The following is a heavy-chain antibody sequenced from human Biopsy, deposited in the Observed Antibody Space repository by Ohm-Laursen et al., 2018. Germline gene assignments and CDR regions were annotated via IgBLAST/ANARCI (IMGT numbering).Heavy chain of an antibody. Sequence: SLTLSLTCTVSGGSIGGGEYYWNWIRQHPGKGLEWIGLISYSGTTFYNPSLESLLNISIDTSKNHFSLNLRSVTAADTAVYYCARGVPHYDGSGFPLAGYWYFDLWGRGTLVTVSS. D-gene: IGHD3-22*01. CDR1: GGSIGGGEYY. CDR2: ISYSGTT. J-gene: IGHJ2*01. V-gene: IGHV4-31*01. CDR3: ARGVPHYDGSGFPLAGYWYFDL.